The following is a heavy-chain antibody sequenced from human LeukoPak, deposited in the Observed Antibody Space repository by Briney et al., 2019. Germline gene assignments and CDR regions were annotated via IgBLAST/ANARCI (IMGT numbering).Heavy chain of an antibody. CDR2: INHSGST. CDR3: ARSTYDFWSGFDPDWFDP. J-gene: IGHJ5*02. Sequence: SETLSLTCAVYGGSFSGYYWSWIRQPPGKGLEWIGEINHSGSTNYNPSLKSRVTISVDTSKNQFSLKLSSVTAADTAVYYCARSTYDFWSGFDPDWFDPWGQGTLVTVSS. V-gene: IGHV4-34*01. D-gene: IGHD3-3*01. CDR1: GGSFSGYY.